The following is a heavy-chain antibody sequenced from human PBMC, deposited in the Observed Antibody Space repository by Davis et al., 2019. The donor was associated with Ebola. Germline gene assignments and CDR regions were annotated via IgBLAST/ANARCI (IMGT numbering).Heavy chain of an antibody. D-gene: IGHD2-21*02. J-gene: IGHJ3*02. Sequence: GESLKISCAASGFTFSSYWMSWVRQAPGKGLEWVAVIWYDGSNKYYADSVKGRFTISRDNSKNTLYLQMNSLRAEDTAVYYCARDWCGGDCYAFDIWGQGTMVTVSS. V-gene: IGHV3-33*08. CDR1: GFTFSSYW. CDR3: ARDWCGGDCYAFDI. CDR2: IWYDGSNK.